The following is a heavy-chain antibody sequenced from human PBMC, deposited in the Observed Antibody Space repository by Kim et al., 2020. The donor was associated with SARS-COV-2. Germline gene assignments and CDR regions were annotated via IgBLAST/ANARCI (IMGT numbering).Heavy chain of an antibody. CDR1: GFTFSSYA. Sequence: GGSLRLSCAASGFTFSSYAMHWVRQAPGKGLEWVAVISYDGSNKYYADSVKGRFTISRDNSKNTLYLQMNSLRAEDTAVYYCARDPLKWELLSGRWGFDYWGQGTLVTVSS. CDR2: ISYDGSNK. CDR3: ARDPLKWELLSGRWGFDY. J-gene: IGHJ4*02. D-gene: IGHD1-26*01. V-gene: IGHV3-30*04.